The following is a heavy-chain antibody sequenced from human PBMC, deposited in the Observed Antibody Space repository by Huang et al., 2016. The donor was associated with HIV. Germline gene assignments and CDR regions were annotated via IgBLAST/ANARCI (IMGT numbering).Heavy chain of an antibody. Sequence: QVQLQQWGAGLLKPSETLALTCAVYGESLGTYYWAWIRRPPGKGLQWSGEVNDEGAIKYNPSRESRVTISVDTSRNQVSLTLTSMAAADTATYYCARRFRVAATRKWFDPWGQGTLVSVSS. V-gene: IGHV4-34*01. CDR3: ARRFRVAATRKWFDP. J-gene: IGHJ5*02. CDR1: GESLGTYY. D-gene: IGHD3-10*01. CDR2: VNDEGAI.